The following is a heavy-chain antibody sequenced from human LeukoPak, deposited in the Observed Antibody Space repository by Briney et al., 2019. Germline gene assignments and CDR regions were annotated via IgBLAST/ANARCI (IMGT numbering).Heavy chain of an antibody. CDR3: ARDMDSGPDFFDY. D-gene: IGHD1-26*01. V-gene: IGHV1-2*02. CDR1: GDTFSYHS. J-gene: IGHJ4*02. Sequence: ASVKVSCKTFGDTFSYHSISWVRQAPGQGLEWMGWINPNSGGTNYAQKFQGRVTMTRDASISTAYMELSRLRSDDTAVYYCARDMDSGPDFFDYWGLGTLVTVSS. CDR2: INPNSGGT.